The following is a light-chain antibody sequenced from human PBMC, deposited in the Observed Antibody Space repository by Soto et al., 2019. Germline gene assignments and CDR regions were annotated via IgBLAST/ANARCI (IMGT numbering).Light chain of an antibody. Sequence: QSALTQPASVSGSPGRSITISCTGGSSDVGNYNLVSWYQQHPDRAPKLIIFEGNKRPSGISNRFSGSKSGNTASLTISGLQPEDEADYYCCSYAGSSTFYVFGTGTKLTVL. J-gene: IGLJ1*01. V-gene: IGLV2-23*01. CDR3: CSYAGSSTFYV. CDR1: SSDVGNYNL. CDR2: EGN.